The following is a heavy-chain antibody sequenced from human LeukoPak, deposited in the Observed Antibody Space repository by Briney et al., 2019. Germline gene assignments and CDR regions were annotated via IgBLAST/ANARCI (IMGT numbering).Heavy chain of an antibody. CDR1: GFTFSSYG. V-gene: IGHV3-30*18. CDR3: AKGSVLHYYYGMDV. CDR2: ISYDGSNR. D-gene: IGHD3-10*02. Sequence: GGSLRLSCAASGFTFSSYGMHWVRQAPGKGLEWVAVISYDGSNRYYADSVKGQFTISRDNSKNTLYLQMNSLRAEDTAVYYCAKGSVLHYYYGMDVWGQGTTVTVSS. J-gene: IGHJ6*02.